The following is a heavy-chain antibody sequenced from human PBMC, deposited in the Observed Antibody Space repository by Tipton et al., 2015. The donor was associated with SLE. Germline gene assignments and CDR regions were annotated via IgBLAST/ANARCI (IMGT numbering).Heavy chain of an antibody. CDR2: IYYSGST. V-gene: IGHV4-39*07. D-gene: IGHD4-17*01. J-gene: IGHJ3*02. Sequence: TLSLSCTVSDGSISSSSYYWGWIRQPPGKGLEWIGSIYYSGSTYYNPSLKSRVTISVDTSKNQFSLKLSSVTAADTAVYYCARGDYGDYMDAFDIWGQGTMVTVSS. CDR1: DGSISSSSYY. CDR3: ARGDYGDYMDAFDI.